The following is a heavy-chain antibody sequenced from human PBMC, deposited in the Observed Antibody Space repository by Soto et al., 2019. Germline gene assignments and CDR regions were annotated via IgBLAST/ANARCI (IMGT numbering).Heavy chain of an antibody. CDR2: IYHGGTT. Sequence: PSETLSLTCAVSGYSLSSCSYWGWIRQPPGKGPEWIASIYHGGTTFYNPSLKSRVTLSVDTSKNHYSLKLRSVTAADTAVYYCARVHVMVVAGSNFDYWGPGILVTVSS. CDR1: GYSLSSCSY. CDR3: ARVHVMVVAGSNFDY. J-gene: IGHJ4*01. V-gene: IGHV4-38-2*01. D-gene: IGHD6-19*01.